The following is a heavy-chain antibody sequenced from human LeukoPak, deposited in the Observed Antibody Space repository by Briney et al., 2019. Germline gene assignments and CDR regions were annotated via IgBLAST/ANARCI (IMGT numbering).Heavy chain of an antibody. CDR3: ARDRIGSSWYLGYYYYGMDV. D-gene: IGHD6-13*01. Sequence: SQTLSLTCALSGDSVSINSAAWNWIRQSPSRGLEWLGRKYYRSKWYNDYAVSVKSRITINPDTSKNQFSLQLNSVTPEDTAVYYCARDRIGSSWYLGYYYYGMDVWGQGTTVTVSS. CDR1: GDSVSINSAA. J-gene: IGHJ6*02. V-gene: IGHV6-1*01. CDR2: KYYRSKWYN.